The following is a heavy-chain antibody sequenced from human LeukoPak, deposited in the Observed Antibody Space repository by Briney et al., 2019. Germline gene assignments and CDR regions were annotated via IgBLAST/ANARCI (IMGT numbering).Heavy chain of an antibody. Sequence: PGGSLRLSCAASGFPFTNYWMIWVRQAPGKRPELVGNINQDGSETNYVDSVKGRFSMSRDNAKTSLYLQMNSLRAEDTAVYYCATDRKVGAGVPRFDYWGQGALVTVPS. D-gene: IGHD1-26*01. CDR2: INQDGSET. CDR3: ATDRKVGAGVPRFDY. V-gene: IGHV3-7*01. J-gene: IGHJ4*02. CDR1: GFPFTNYW.